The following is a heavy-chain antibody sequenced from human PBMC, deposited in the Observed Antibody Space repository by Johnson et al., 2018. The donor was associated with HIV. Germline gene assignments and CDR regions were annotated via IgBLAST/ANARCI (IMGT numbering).Heavy chain of an antibody. CDR1: GFTVSSNY. D-gene: IGHD1-26*01. Sequence: VQLVESGGGLVQPGGSLRLSCAASGFTVSSNYMSWVRQAPGKRLEWVSVIYSGGSTYYADSVKGRFTISRDNSKNTLYLQMNSLRPEDTAVYYCAKGLSLSGSYSYDAFDIWGQGTMVTVSS. CDR2: IYSGGST. J-gene: IGHJ3*02. CDR3: AKGLSLSGSYSYDAFDI. V-gene: IGHV3-66*02.